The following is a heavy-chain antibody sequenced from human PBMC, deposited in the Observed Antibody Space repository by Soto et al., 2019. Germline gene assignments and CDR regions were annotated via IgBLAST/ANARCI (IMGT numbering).Heavy chain of an antibody. J-gene: IGHJ3*02. D-gene: IGHD6-19*01. CDR3: ARAETVGWAGACDI. CDR1: GFTFSSYS. Sequence: EVQLVESGGGLVKPGGSLRLSCAVSGFTFSSYSMNWVRQAPGKGLEWVSSISSTSSYIFYADSMKGQFTISRDNAKNTLSVQMNSLRSEDTGVYYCARAETVGWAGACDILAQGTLITVSS. V-gene: IGHV3-21*01. CDR2: ISSTSSYI.